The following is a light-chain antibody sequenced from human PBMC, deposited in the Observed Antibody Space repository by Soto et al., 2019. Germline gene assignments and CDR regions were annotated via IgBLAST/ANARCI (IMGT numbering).Light chain of an antibody. CDR1: QSVSSN. J-gene: IGKJ5*01. CDR3: QLYGISPH. Sequence: EIVLTQSPATLSLSPGERATLSCWASQSVSSNLAWYQQKPGQAPRLLIYDVSTRATGIPTRFSGSGSGTEFTLTINRLEPEDFAVYYCQLYGISPHFGQGTRLEIK. V-gene: IGKV3-20*01. CDR2: DVS.